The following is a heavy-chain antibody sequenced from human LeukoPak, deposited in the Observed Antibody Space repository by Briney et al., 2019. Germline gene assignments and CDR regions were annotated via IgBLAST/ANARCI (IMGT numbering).Heavy chain of an antibody. J-gene: IGHJ4*02. D-gene: IGHD2-15*01. Sequence: PGGSLRLSCAASGFSFSSYWMHWVRQTPGKGLVWLSAISRDGSSTTYADSVKGRFTISRDNAKNSLNLQMNSLRAEDTAVYYCASQVAVGVWGQGALVTVSS. V-gene: IGHV3-74*01. CDR3: ASQVAVGV. CDR2: ISRDGSST. CDR1: GFSFSSYW.